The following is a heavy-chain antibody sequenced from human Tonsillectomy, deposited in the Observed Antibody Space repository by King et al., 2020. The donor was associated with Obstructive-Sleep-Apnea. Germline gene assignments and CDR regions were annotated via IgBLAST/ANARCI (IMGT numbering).Heavy chain of an antibody. J-gene: IGHJ4*01. CDR1: GYSISNGYY. D-gene: IGHD3-16*01. V-gene: IGHV4-38-2*02. Sequence: QLQESGPGLVKPLETLSLTCTVSGYSISNGYYWGWIRQPPGKGLEWIASISQSGSTYYNPSLKNRITMLVDPTKNQFSLRLVSVTAADTAVYYCASQIMITFGGGQDDYWGQGTLVTVSS. CDR3: ASQIMITFGGGQDDY. CDR2: ISQSGST.